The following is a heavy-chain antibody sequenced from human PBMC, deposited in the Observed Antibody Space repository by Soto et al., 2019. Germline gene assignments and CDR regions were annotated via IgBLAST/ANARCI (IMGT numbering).Heavy chain of an antibody. V-gene: IGHV3-21*01. J-gene: IGHJ3*02. D-gene: IGHD3-22*01. CDR3: ARTYYYDSSGFPDAFDI. CDR2: ISSSSSYI. Sequence: EVQLVESGGGLVKPGGSLRLSCAASGFTFSSYSMNWVRQAPGKGLEWVSSISSSSSYIYYADSVKGRFTISRDNAKNSLYLQMNSLRAEDTAVYYCARTYYYDSSGFPDAFDIWGQGTMVTVSS. CDR1: GFTFSSYS.